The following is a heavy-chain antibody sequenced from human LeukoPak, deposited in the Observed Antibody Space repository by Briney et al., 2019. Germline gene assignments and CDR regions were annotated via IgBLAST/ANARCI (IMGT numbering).Heavy chain of an antibody. CDR3: ARHFSSGWPLEALDV. CDR1: GFTFTTYA. CDR2: ISAHNGNT. V-gene: IGHV1-18*01. Sequence: GASVKVSCKASGFTFTTYAFSWVRQAPGQGLEWMGWISAHNGNTNYAQKPQGRVTMTTDTSTNTAYMELRSLRFDDTAVYYCARHFSSGWPLEALDVWGQGTLVTVSS. J-gene: IGHJ3*01. D-gene: IGHD6-19*01.